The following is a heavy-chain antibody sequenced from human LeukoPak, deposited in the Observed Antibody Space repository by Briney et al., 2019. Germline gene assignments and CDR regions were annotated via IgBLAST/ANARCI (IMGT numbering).Heavy chain of an antibody. CDR2: IYYSGST. Sequence: SETLSLTCTVSGGCISSHYWSWIRQPPGKGLEWIGYIYYSGSTSYNPSLKSRVTISVDTSKNQFSLKLSSVTAADTAVYYCARGAYDSSGYYYLPIDYWGQGTLVTVSS. CDR1: GGCISSHY. J-gene: IGHJ4*02. D-gene: IGHD3-22*01. CDR3: ARGAYDSSGYYYLPIDY. V-gene: IGHV4-59*11.